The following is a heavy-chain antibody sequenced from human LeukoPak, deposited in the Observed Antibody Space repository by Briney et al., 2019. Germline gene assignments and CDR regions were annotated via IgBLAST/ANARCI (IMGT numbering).Heavy chain of an antibody. D-gene: IGHD6-19*01. Sequence: GGSLRLSGAASGFIFSSYEMKGVRQAPGKGLEGVSYISSSGSITYYADSVKGRFTISRDNAKKSLYLQMNSLRAEDTAVYYCARIAVTGMWYFDYWGQGTQVTVSS. CDR2: ISSSGSIT. CDR3: ARIAVTGMWYFDY. V-gene: IGHV3-48*03. J-gene: IGHJ4*02. CDR1: GFIFSSYE.